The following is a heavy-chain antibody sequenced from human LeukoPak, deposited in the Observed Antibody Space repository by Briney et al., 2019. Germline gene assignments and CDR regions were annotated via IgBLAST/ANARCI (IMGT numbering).Heavy chain of an antibody. Sequence: GGSLRLSCAASGFTFSSYAMFWVRQAPGKGLEWVAVISYDGRNKYYADSVKGRFTISRDNSKNTLYLQMNSLRAEDTAVYYCAELGITMIGGVWGKGTTVTISS. V-gene: IGHV3-30*04. CDR3: AELGITMIGGV. CDR2: ISYDGRNK. J-gene: IGHJ6*04. D-gene: IGHD3-10*02. CDR1: GFTFSSYA.